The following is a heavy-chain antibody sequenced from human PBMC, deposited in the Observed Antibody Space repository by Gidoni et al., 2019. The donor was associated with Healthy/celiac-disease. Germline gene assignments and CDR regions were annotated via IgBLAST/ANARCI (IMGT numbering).Heavy chain of an antibody. Sequence: EVQLVESGGGLVQPGGSLRLSCAASGFTFSSYWMSWVRQAPGKRLEWVANIKQDGSEKYYVDSVKGRFTISRDNAKNSLYLQMNSLRAEDTAVYYCARVCCCSSTSCSKYFQHWGQGTLVTVSS. CDR2: IKQDGSEK. D-gene: IGHD2-2*01. CDR3: ARVCCCSSTSCSKYFQH. CDR1: GFTFSSYW. J-gene: IGHJ1*01. V-gene: IGHV3-7*01.